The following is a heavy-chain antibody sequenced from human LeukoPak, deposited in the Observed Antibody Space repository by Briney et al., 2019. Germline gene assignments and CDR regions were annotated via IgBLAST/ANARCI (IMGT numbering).Heavy chain of an antibody. D-gene: IGHD2-2*02. J-gene: IGHJ1*01. CDR1: GYTLTELS. Sequence: ASVKVSCKVSGYTLTELSMHWVRQAPGKGLEWMGGFDPEDGETIYAQKFQGRVTMTEDTSTDTAYMELSSLRSEDTAVYYCATGYCSSTSCYTRDFQHWGQGTLVTVSS. CDR3: ATGYCSSTSCYTRDFQH. CDR2: FDPEDGET. V-gene: IGHV1-24*01.